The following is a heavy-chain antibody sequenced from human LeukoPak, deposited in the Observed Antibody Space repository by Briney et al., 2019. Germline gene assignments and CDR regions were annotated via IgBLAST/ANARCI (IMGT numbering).Heavy chain of an antibody. CDR1: GFTVSSNY. J-gene: IGHJ3*02. CDR3: ARLIRGAFDI. V-gene: IGHV3-66*04. CDR2: IYSGGST. D-gene: IGHD3-10*01. Sequence: GGSLRLSCAASGFTVSSNYMSWVRQAPGKGLEWVSVIYSGGSTYYADSVKGRFTISRDNSKNTLYLQMNSLRAEDTAVYYCARLIRGAFDIWGQGTMATVSS.